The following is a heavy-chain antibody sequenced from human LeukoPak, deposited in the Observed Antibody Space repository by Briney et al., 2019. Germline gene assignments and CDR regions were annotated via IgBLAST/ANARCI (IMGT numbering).Heavy chain of an antibody. D-gene: IGHD5-24*01. CDR2: IYHSGST. Sequence: SETLSLTCAVSGGSISSGGYSWSWIRQPPGKGLEWIGYIYHSGSTYYNPSLKSRVTISVDRSKNQFSLKLSSVTAADTAVYYCASTSDGLFDYWGQGTLVTVSS. CDR3: ASTSDGLFDY. J-gene: IGHJ4*02. V-gene: IGHV4-30-2*01. CDR1: GGSISSGGYS.